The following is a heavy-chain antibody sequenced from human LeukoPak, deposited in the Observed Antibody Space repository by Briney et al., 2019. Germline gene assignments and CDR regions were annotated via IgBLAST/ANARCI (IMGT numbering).Heavy chain of an antibody. CDR3: ARDYRGHYYDSSGYSHFQH. J-gene: IGHJ1*01. D-gene: IGHD3-22*01. CDR1: GYTFTSYG. V-gene: IGHV1-18*01. CDR2: ISAYNGNT. Sequence: ASVKVSCXASGYTFTSYGISWVRQAPGQGLEWMGWISAYNGNTNYAQKLQGRVIMTTDTSTSTAYMELRSLRSDDTAVYYCARDYRGHYYDSSGYSHFQHWGQGTLVTVSS.